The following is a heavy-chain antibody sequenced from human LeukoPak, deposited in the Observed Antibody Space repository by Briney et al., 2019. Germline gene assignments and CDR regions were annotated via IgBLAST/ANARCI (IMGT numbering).Heavy chain of an antibody. CDR2: IYYSGST. Sequence: SETLSLTCTVSGGSISSYYWSWIRQPPGKGLEWIGYIYYSGSTNYNPSLKSRVTISVDTSKNQFSLKLSSVTAADTAVYYCARWGYSSSRGCYYFDYWGQGTLVTVSS. CDR3: ARWGYSSSRGCYYFDY. D-gene: IGHD6-13*01. V-gene: IGHV4-59*01. CDR1: GGSISSYY. J-gene: IGHJ4*02.